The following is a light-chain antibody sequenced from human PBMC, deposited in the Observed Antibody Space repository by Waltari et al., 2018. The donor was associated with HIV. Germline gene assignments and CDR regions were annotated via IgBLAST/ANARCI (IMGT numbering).Light chain of an antibody. Sequence: QSALTQPASVSGSPGQSITISCTGTSNDVGSFNLVSWYQHHPDKAPNLVINEVNQRPSGVCNRFSGSESGNTASLTISGLQAEDEADYYCCSYAGSPTFVFGGGSRLTVL. V-gene: IGLV2-23*02. J-gene: IGLJ2*01. CDR2: EVN. CDR1: SNDVGSFNL. CDR3: CSYAGSPTFV.